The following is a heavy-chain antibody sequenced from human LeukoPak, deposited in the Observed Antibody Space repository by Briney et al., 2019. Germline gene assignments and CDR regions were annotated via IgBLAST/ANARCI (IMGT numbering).Heavy chain of an antibody. Sequence: GGSLRLSCAASGFTFSSYAMSWVRQAPGKGLGWVSAISGSGGSTYYADSVKGRFTISRDNSKNTLYLQMNSLRAEDTAVYYCAKGGVYSGSYWGPDYWGQGTLVTVSS. V-gene: IGHV3-23*01. J-gene: IGHJ4*02. CDR2: ISGSGGST. CDR1: GFTFSSYA. D-gene: IGHD1-26*01. CDR3: AKGGVYSGSYWGPDY.